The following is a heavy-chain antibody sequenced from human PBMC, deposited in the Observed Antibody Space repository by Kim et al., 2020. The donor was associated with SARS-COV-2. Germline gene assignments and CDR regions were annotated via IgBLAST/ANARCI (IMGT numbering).Heavy chain of an antibody. CDR1: GFSFSRHW. J-gene: IGHJ4*02. V-gene: IGHV3-74*01. D-gene: IGHD3-22*01. CDR2: IDADGST. Sequence: GGSLRLSCAASGFSFSRHWMHWVRQVPGTGPVWISRIDADGSTSYADLVKGRFTISRDNAKNMLNLQMNSLRADDTAVYYCVRDRLYASGRWYFDLWGQGTVVTVSS. CDR3: VRDRLYASGRWYFDL.